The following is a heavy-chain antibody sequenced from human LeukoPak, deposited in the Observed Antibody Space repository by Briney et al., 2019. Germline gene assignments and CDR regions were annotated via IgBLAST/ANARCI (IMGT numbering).Heavy chain of an antibody. V-gene: IGHV4-39*07. CDR1: GDSISDTRYF. J-gene: IGHJ4*02. Sequence: SETLSLTCTVSGDSISDTRYFWGFVRRSPGKGLEWIVSLYYRETFYNPSLKSRLTISSDTSKNQFSLRLTSLTAADTGVYYCARGRNWNYQSHFDYWGQGTLVTVSS. CDR3: ARGRNWNYQSHFDY. CDR2: LYYRET. D-gene: IGHD1-7*01.